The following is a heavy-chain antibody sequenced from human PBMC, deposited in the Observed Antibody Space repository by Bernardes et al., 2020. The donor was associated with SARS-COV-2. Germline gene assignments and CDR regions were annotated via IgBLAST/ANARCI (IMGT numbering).Heavy chain of an antibody. D-gene: IGHD3-3*02. J-gene: IGHJ4*02. Sequence: SLRLFCATSGFTFSSSWMSWVRQAPGKGLEWVAKIKQDGSEKYYVDSVKGRSTISRDNAKNSLYLQMNSLRAEDTAVYYCARELAGPLFDYWGQGTLVTVSS. CDR2: IKQDGSEK. CDR1: GFTFSSSW. CDR3: ARELAGPLFDY. V-gene: IGHV3-7*03.